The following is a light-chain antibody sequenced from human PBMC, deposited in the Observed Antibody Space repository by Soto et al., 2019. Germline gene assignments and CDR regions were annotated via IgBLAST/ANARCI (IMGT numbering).Light chain of an antibody. J-gene: IGKJ4*01. V-gene: IGKV2-28*01. CDR1: ESLVHRNGYDS. Sequence: IVLTQSPHSLPVTPGEPASISCRSSESLVHRNGYDSLDWYLQKPGQSPQLLIYLSTHRASGVPDWFSGSGSGTDFTLTISSVQTEDVGVYYCMLARQNPVTFGGGTKVEIK. CDR2: LST. CDR3: MLARQNPVT.